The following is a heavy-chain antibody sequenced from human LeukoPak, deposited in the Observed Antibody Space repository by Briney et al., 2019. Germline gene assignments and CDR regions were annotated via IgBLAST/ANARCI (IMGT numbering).Heavy chain of an antibody. CDR3: ARDQINSGSYSSLAGTGFDY. CDR2: ISYDGSNK. CDR1: GFTFSSYG. Sequence: GALRLSCAASGFTFSSYGMHWVRQAPGKGLEWVAVISYDGSNKYYADSVKGRFTISRDNSKNTLYLQMNSLRAEDTAVYYCARDQINSGSYSSLAGTGFDYWGQGTLVTVSS. J-gene: IGHJ4*02. D-gene: IGHD1-26*01. V-gene: IGHV3-30*03.